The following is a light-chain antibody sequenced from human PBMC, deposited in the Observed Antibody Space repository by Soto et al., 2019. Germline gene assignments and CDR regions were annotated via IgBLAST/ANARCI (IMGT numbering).Light chain of an antibody. CDR2: DAS. CDR3: QQRSNWVT. CDR1: QSISSY. J-gene: IGKJ5*01. Sequence: EIVLTQTPATLSLSPGERDTLSCRASQSISSYLAWYQQKPGQAPRLLIYDASNRATGIAARFSGSGSGTDFSLIISSLEPEDAAVYYCQQRSNWVTFGQGTRLEIK. V-gene: IGKV3-11*01.